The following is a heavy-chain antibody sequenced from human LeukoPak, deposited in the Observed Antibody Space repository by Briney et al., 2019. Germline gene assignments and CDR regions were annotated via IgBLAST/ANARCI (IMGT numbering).Heavy chain of an antibody. CDR3: AKIPRYYYDCSGYCDY. CDR1: GFAFSSYA. V-gene: IGHV3-23*01. J-gene: IGHJ4*02. Sequence: GGSLRPSCAPSGFAFSSYATSCVSRAPGKGLGWVLAIGGWCGSTYYADSVKGRFTMSRGNSKNTRYLQMSSLRAEDTAVYYCAKIPRYYYDCSGYCDYWGQGTLVTVSS. D-gene: IGHD3-22*01. CDR2: IGGWCGST.